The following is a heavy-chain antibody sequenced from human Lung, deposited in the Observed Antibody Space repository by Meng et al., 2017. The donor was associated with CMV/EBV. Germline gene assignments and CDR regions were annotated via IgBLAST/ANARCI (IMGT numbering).Heavy chain of an antibody. V-gene: IGHV3-74*03. D-gene: IGHD5-24*01. CDR2: INSEGNII. Sequence: SCGASGFTFGTYWMHWVRQAPGKGLVWVSRINSEGNIITYADSVKGRFTISRDNAKNTLYLRMLSLRVEDTAIYYCVRGMGTDWGQGILVTVSS. CDR1: GFTFGTYW. CDR3: VRGMGTD. J-gene: IGHJ4*02.